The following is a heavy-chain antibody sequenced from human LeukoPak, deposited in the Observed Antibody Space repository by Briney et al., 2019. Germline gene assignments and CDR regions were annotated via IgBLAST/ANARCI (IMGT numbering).Heavy chain of an antibody. Sequence: GASVKVSCKASGYTFTSYGISWVRQAPGQGLEWIGWISPNSGGTKYVQKFQGRVTMTRDTSITTVYMELSGLSFDDTAVYYCARGGGRYSVDYWGQGTLVIVSS. CDR3: ARGGGRYSVDY. J-gene: IGHJ4*02. CDR2: ISPNSGGT. D-gene: IGHD1-26*01. V-gene: IGHV1-2*02. CDR1: GYTFTSYG.